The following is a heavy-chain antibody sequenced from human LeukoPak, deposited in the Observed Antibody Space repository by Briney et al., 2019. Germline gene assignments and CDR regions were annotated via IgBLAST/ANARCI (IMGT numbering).Heavy chain of an antibody. J-gene: IGHJ4*02. V-gene: IGHV4-39*07. CDR2: IYYSGST. D-gene: IGHD3-10*01. Sequence: SETLSLTCTVSGGSISSSSYYWGWLRQPPGKGLEWIGSIYYSGSTYYNPSLKSRVTISVDTSKNQFSLKLSTVTAADTVVYYCARAGAGGYYGWGSSINYDYWGQGTLVTVSS. CDR1: GGSISSSSYY. CDR3: ARAGAGGYYGWGSSINYDY.